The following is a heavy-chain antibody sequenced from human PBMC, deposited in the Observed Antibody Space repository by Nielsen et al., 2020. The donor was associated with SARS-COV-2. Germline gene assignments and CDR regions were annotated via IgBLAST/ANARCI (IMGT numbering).Heavy chain of an antibody. J-gene: IGHJ4*02. Sequence: GGSLRLSCAASGFTFSSRWMHWVRQAPGKGLVWVSHINTDGSVRNYADSVKGRFTISRDNAKNSLYLQMNSLRAEDTALYYCAKDGHSSGWYGAPDYWGQGTLVTVSS. CDR3: AKDGHSSGWYGAPDY. CDR2: INTDGSVR. D-gene: IGHD6-19*01. V-gene: IGHV3-74*01. CDR1: GFTFSSRW.